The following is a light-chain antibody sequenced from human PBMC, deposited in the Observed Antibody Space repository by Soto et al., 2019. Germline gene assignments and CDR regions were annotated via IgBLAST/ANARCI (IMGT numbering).Light chain of an antibody. Sequence: EIVMTHSPATLSVSPWARATLSGRTSQSISTTLAWYQQRPGQAPRLLFYGASTRATGIPARFSGSGSGTEFTLTISSVQSEDFAVYYCQHSNNWPPVTVGPGTRLEIK. CDR1: QSISTT. CDR3: QHSNNWPPVT. V-gene: IGKV3-15*01. CDR2: GAS. J-gene: IGKJ5*01.